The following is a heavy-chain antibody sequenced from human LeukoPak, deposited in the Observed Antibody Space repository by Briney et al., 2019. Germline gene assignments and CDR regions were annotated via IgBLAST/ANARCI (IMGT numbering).Heavy chain of an antibody. D-gene: IGHD6-6*01. CDR1: GYTFTSYD. Sequence: ASVKVSCKASGYTFTSYDINWVRQATGQGLEWMGWMNPNSGNTGYAQKFQGRVTITRNTSISTAYMELSSLRSEDTAAYYCARGKLRAARPGDYYMDVWGKGTTVTVSS. V-gene: IGHV1-8*03. J-gene: IGHJ6*03. CDR2: MNPNSGNT. CDR3: ARGKLRAARPGDYYMDV.